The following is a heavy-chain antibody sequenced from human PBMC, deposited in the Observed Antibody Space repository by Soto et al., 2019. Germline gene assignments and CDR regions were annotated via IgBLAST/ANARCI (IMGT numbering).Heavy chain of an antibody. CDR2: IIPIFGTA. CDR1: GGTFSSYS. Sequence: ASVKVSCKSSGGTFSSYSISWVRQAPGQGLEWMGGIIPIFGTANYAQKFQGRVTITADESTSTAYMELSSLRSEDTAVYYCAREAAVAPGGFDYWGQGTLVTVSS. CDR3: AREAAVAPGGFDY. V-gene: IGHV1-69*13. J-gene: IGHJ4*02. D-gene: IGHD6-19*01.